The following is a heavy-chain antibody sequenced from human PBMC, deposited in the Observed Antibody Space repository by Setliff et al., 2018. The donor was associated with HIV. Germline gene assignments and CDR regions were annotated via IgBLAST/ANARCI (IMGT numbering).Heavy chain of an antibody. D-gene: IGHD6-13*01. CDR2: ITSSSRTI. CDR3: ARYGYSSSWYVDSYYMDV. Sequence: LRLSCAASGFTFSSYSMNWVRQAPGKGLEWVSYITSSSRTIYYADSVKGRFTISRDNAKNSLYLQMNSLRAEDTAVYYCARYGYSSSWYVDSYYMDVWGKGNTVTVSS. J-gene: IGHJ6*03. CDR1: GFTFSSYS. V-gene: IGHV3-48*01.